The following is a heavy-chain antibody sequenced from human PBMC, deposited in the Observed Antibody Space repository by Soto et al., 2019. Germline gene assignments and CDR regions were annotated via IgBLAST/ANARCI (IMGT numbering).Heavy chain of an antibody. D-gene: IGHD2-21*02. CDR2: IIPIFGTA. CDR1: GGTFSSYA. J-gene: IGHJ5*02. CDR3: ARDGKYCGGDCFLNWFDP. V-gene: IGHV1-69*06. Sequence: RASVKVSCKASGGTFSSYAISWVRQAPGQGLEWMGGIIPIFGTANYAQKFQGRVTITADKSTSTAYMELSSLRSEDTAVYYCARDGKYCGGDCFLNWFDPWGQGTLVTVSS.